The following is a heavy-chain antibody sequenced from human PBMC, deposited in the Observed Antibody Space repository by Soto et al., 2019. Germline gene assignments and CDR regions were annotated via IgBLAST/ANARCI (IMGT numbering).Heavy chain of an antibody. CDR1: GVTFISYG. CDR3: TKASRAYEPTGLFFDS. V-gene: IGHV3-33*06. Sequence: PAGCLGLSCAASGVTFISYGMHWVRQAPGKGLEWVAVIWYDGSNKYYADSVKGRFTISRDNSKNTLYLQMNSLRADDSAMYYCTKASRAYEPTGLFFDSWGQGTLVPVSS. D-gene: IGHD2-8*02. CDR2: IWYDGSNK. J-gene: IGHJ4*02.